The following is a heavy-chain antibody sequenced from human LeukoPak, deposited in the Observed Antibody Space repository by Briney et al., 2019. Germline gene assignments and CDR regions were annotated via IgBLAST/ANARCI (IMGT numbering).Heavy chain of an antibody. D-gene: IGHD1-14*01. J-gene: IGHJ4*02. Sequence: GESLKISCKASGYTFTNFWIGWVRQMPGKGLEWMGIIYPGDSDTGYSPSFQGQVTISADKSISTAYLQWSSLKASDTAMYYCARINPDRDDYYFDYWGQGTLVTVSS. CDR2: IYPGDSDT. CDR1: GYTFTNFW. CDR3: ARINPDRDDYYFDY. V-gene: IGHV5-51*01.